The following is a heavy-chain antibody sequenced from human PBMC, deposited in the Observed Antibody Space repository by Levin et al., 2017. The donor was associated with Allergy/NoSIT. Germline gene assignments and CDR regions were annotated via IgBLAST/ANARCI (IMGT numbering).Heavy chain of an antibody. V-gene: IGHV3-48*01. J-gene: IGHJ4*02. CDR3: ARDLWDTALDY. CDR2: ISASGRTR. CDR1: GFTFSVSG. D-gene: IGHD5-18*01. Sequence: GESLKISCVASGFTFSVSGMNWVRQAPGKGLEWVSFISASGRTRYYADSVKGRFSISRDNAKNSLYVQMNSLRAEDTAVYYCARDLWDTALDYWGQGTLVTVSS.